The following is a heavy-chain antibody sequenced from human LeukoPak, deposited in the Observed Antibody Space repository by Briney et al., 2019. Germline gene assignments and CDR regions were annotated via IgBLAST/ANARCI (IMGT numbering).Heavy chain of an antibody. CDR1: GFTFSSYA. CDR3: ARGTAVFLWFGAQSGLDP. V-gene: IGHV3-30*04. CDR2: ISYDGSNK. D-gene: IGHD3-10*01. J-gene: IGHJ5*02. Sequence: GGSLRLSCAASGFTFSSYAMHWVRQAPGKGLEWVAVISYDGSNKYYADSVKGRFTISRDNSKNTLYLQMNSLRAEDTAVYYCARGTAVFLWFGAQSGLDPWGQGTLVTVSS.